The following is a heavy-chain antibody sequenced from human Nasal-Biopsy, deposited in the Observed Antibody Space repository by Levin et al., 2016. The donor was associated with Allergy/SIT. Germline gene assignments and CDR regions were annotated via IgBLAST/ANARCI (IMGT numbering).Heavy chain of an antibody. D-gene: IGHD3-3*01. CDR3: ANELQTTIFGVVITRDY. V-gene: IGHV3-30*18. CDR1: GFTFSSYG. Sequence: GESLKISCAASGFTFSSYGMQWVRQAAGKGLEWVAFISFDGSDKYYADSVKDRFTISRDNSKKMLYLQMDSLRVDDTAVYYCANELQTTIFGVVITRDYWGQGTLVTVSS. CDR2: ISFDGSDK. J-gene: IGHJ4*02.